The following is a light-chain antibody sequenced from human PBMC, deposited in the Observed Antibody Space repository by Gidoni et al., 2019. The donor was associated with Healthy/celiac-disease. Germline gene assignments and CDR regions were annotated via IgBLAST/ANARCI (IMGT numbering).Light chain of an antibody. Sequence: ELVMTQSPATLSVSPGERATLSCRASQSVNSNLAWYQQKPGQAPRLLIYGSSTRATGIPARFSGSGSGTEFTLTISSLQSEDFAVYYCQQYNNWLPWTFGQGTKVEIK. CDR3: QQYNNWLPWT. V-gene: IGKV3-15*01. CDR2: GSS. CDR1: QSVNSN. J-gene: IGKJ1*01.